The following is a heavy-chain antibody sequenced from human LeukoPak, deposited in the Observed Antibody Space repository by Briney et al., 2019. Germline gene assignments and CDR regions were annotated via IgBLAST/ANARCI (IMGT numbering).Heavy chain of an antibody. CDR1: GFTFSSYG. CDR3: AKYTQGSDAFDI. D-gene: IGHD2-8*01. CDR2: ISYDGSNK. J-gene: IGHJ3*02. Sequence: PGGSLRLSCAASGFTFSSYGMHWVRQAPGKGLEWVAVISYDGSNKYFADSVKGRFTISRDNSKNTLYLQMNSLRAEDTAVYYCAKYTQGSDAFDIWGQGTMVTVSS. V-gene: IGHV3-30*18.